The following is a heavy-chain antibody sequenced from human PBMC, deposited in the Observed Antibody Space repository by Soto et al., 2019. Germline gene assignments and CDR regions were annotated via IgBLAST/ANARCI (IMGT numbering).Heavy chain of an antibody. D-gene: IGHD3-10*01. CDR2: IYHSGST. CDR3: ARKKVRGLDYYYGMDV. Sequence: SETLSLTCAVSGGSISSGNWWSWVRQPPGKGLEWIGEIYHSGSTNYNPSLKSRVTISVDKSKNQFSLKLSSVTAAETAVYYCARKKVRGLDYYYGMDVWGQGTTVS. J-gene: IGHJ6*02. CDR1: GGSISSGNW. V-gene: IGHV4-4*02.